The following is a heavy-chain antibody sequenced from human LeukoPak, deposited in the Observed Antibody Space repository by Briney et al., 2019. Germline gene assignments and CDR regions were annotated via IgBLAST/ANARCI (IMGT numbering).Heavy chain of an antibody. Sequence: SETLSLTCTVSGGSISGYYWSWIRQPPGKGLEWIGYIYDSGSTNYNPSLKSRVTISVDTSKNQFSLKLSSVTAADTAVYYCARDRIPHDYGDYLYYYGMDVWGQGTTVTVSS. V-gene: IGHV4-59*01. CDR3: ARDRIPHDYGDYLYYYGMDV. D-gene: IGHD4-17*01. J-gene: IGHJ6*02. CDR2: IYDSGST. CDR1: GGSISGYY.